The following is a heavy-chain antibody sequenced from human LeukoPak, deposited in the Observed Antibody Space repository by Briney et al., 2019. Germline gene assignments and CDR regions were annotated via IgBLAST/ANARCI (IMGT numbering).Heavy chain of an antibody. J-gene: IGHJ4*02. CDR2: ISSSGSTI. D-gene: IGHD3-22*01. Sequence: PGGSLRLSCAASGFTFSSYEMNWVRQAPGKGLEWVSYISSSGSTIYYADSVKGRFTISRDNAKNSLYLQMNSLRAEDTAVYYCARVEWYYYDSSGYSAWGQGTLVTVSS. CDR3: ARVEWYYYDSSGYSA. V-gene: IGHV3-48*03. CDR1: GFTFSSYE.